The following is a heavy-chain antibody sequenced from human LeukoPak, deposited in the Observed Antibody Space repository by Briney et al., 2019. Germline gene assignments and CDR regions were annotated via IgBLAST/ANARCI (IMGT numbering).Heavy chain of an antibody. CDR2: ISAYNGNT. D-gene: IGHD2-2*01. CDR1: GYTFTSYD. V-gene: IGHV1-18*01. CDR3: ARASAGYCSSTSCPNFDY. Sequence: ASVKVSCKASGYTFTSYDINWVRQATGQGLEWMGWISAYNGNTNYAQKLQGRVTMTTDTSTSTAYMELRSLRSDNTAVYYCARASAGYCSSTSCPNFDYWGQGTLVTVSS. J-gene: IGHJ4*02.